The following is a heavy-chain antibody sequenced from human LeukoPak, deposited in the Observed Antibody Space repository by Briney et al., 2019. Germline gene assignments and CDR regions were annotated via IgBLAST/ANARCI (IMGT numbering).Heavy chain of an antibody. Sequence: PSQTLSLTCAVSGGSISSGGYSWSRIRQPPGKGLEWIGYIYHSGSTYYNPSLKSRVTISVDRSKNQFSLKLSSVTAADTAVYYCATSKVGAALDAFDIWGQGTMVTVSS. J-gene: IGHJ3*02. V-gene: IGHV4-30-2*01. D-gene: IGHD1-26*01. CDR2: IYHSGST. CDR1: GGSISSGGYS. CDR3: ATSKVGAALDAFDI.